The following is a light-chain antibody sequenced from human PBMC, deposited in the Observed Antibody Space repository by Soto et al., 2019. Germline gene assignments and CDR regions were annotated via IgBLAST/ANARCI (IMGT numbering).Light chain of an antibody. J-gene: IGKJ1*01. CDR1: QSINTR. V-gene: IGKV1-5*03. CDR2: QAS. CDR3: KQYNRYWT. Sequence: DIQVTQSPSTLSASIGDRVTITCRASQSINTRLAWFQQKPGRAPKLLIYQASSLESGVPSRFSGSGSGTQFTLTISSLQPEDFATYYCKQYNRYWTFGQGTKVEIK.